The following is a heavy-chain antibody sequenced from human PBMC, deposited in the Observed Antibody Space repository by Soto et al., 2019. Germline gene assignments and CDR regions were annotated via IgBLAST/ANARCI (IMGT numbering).Heavy chain of an antibody. V-gene: IGHV4-34*01. CDR2: INHSGGT. Sequence: QVQLQQWGAGLLKPSETLSLTCAVYGGSFSGYYWSWIRQPPGKGLEWIGEINHSGGTNYNPSLKSRVTISVDTSKNQFSLKLSSVTAADTAVYYCASTPLDRLGELSHWGQGTLVTVSS. J-gene: IGHJ4*02. CDR1: GGSFSGYY. D-gene: IGHD3-10*01. CDR3: ASTPLDRLGELSH.